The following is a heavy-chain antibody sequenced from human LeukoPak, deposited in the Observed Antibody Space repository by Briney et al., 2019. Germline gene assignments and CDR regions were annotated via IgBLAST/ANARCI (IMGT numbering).Heavy chain of an antibody. V-gene: IGHV4-30-4*07. CDR3: ARAMVRGVVKL. CDR1: GDSISSGGYS. J-gene: IGHJ4*02. CDR2: IHDSGST. D-gene: IGHD3-10*01. Sequence: PSETLSLTCAVSGDSISSGGYSWSWIRQTPGKGLEWIAYIHDSGSTYNNPSLKSRLSISIDTSKNQFSLKLSSVTAADTAVYYCARAMVRGVVKLWGQGTLVTVSS.